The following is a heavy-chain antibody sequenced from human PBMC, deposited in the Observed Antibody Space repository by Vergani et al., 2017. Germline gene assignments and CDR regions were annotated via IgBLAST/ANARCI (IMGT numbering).Heavy chain of an antibody. V-gene: IGHV4-61*02. J-gene: IGHJ5*02. CDR3: ARDHLVVAARRTANWFDP. CDR1: GGSISSSSYY. CDR2: IYTSGST. Sequence: QLQLQESGPGLVKPSETLSLTCTVSGGSISSSSYYWSWIRQPAGKGLEWIGRIYTSGSTNYNPSLKSRVTMSVDTSKNQFSLKLSSVTAADTAVYYCARDHLVVAARRTANWFDPWGQGTLVTVSS. D-gene: IGHD2-15*01.